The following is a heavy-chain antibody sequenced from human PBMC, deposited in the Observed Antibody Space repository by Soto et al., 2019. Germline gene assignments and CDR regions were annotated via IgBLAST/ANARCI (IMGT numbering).Heavy chain of an antibody. CDR3: TPARSKYYYDSSGYYN. V-gene: IGHV3-23*01. D-gene: IGHD3-22*01. CDR1: GFTFSSYA. J-gene: IGHJ4*02. CDR2: ISGSGGST. Sequence: EVQLLESGGGLVQPGGSLRLSYAASGFTFSSYAMSWVRQAPGKGLEWVSAISGSGGSTYYADSVKGRFTISRDNSKNTLYLQMNSLRAEDTAVYYCTPARSKYYYDSSGYYNWGQGTLVTVSS.